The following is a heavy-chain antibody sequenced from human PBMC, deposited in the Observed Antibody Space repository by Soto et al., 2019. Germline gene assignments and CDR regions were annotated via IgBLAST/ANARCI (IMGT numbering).Heavy chain of an antibody. CDR3: ARGRVVEVAATDAFDI. V-gene: IGHV4-59*01. D-gene: IGHD2-15*01. CDR2: IYYSGST. J-gene: IGHJ3*02. CDR1: GGSISSDY. Sequence: SETLSLTCTVSGGSISSDYWSWIRQPPGKGLEWIGYIYYSGSTNYNPSLKSRVTISVDTSKNQFSLKLSSVTAADTAVYYCARGRVVEVAATDAFDIWGQGTMVTVSS.